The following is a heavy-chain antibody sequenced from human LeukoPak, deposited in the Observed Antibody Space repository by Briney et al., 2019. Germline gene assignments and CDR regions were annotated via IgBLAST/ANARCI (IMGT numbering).Heavy chain of an antibody. Sequence: SETLSLTCTVSGGSISSGGYYWSWIRQPPGKGLEWIGYIYYSGSTNYNPSLKSRVTISVDTSKNQFSLKLSSVTAADTAVYYCARFLDSSGLYYFDYWGQGTLVTVSS. CDR1: GGSISSGGYY. D-gene: IGHD3-22*01. J-gene: IGHJ4*02. CDR2: IYYSGST. CDR3: ARFLDSSGLYYFDY. V-gene: IGHV4-61*08.